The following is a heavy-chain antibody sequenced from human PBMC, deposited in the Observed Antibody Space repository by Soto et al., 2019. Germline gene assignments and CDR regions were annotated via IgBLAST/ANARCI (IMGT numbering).Heavy chain of an antibody. V-gene: IGHV4-34*01. Sequence: KTSETLSLTCAVYGGSFSCYYWSWIRQPPGKGLEWIGEINHSGSTNYNPSLKSRVTISVDTSKNQFSLELSSVTAADTAVYYCARGKEYSYGYNWFDPWGQGTLVTVSS. J-gene: IGHJ5*02. CDR1: GGSFSCYY. CDR3: ARGKEYSYGYNWFDP. D-gene: IGHD5-18*01. CDR2: INHSGST.